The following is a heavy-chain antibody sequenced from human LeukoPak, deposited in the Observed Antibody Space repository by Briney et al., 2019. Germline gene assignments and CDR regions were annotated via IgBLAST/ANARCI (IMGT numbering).Heavy chain of an antibody. D-gene: IGHD4-17*01. CDR1: GGSISRSRDY. CDR2: IYYSGST. Sequence: SETLSLTCTVSGGSISRSRDYWGWIRQPPGKGLEWIGSIYYSGSTYYNPSLKSRVTISGDTSKNRFSLKLSSVTAADTAMYYCARGIYGDFRLFDYWGQGTLVTVSS. J-gene: IGHJ4*02. CDR3: ARGIYGDFRLFDY. V-gene: IGHV4-39*07.